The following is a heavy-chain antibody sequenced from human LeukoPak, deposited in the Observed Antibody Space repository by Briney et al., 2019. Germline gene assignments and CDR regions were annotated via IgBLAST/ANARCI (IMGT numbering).Heavy chain of an antibody. CDR1: GFTFSSYG. J-gene: IGHJ4*02. CDR3: ARSVDTAMVRPHFDY. Sequence: GGSLRLSCAASGFTFSSYGMSWVRQAPGKGLGWVSAISGSGGSTYYADSVKGRFTISRDNAKNSLYLQMNSLRAEDTAVYYCARSVDTAMVRPHFDYWGQGTLVTVSS. V-gene: IGHV3-23*01. CDR2: ISGSGGST. D-gene: IGHD5-18*01.